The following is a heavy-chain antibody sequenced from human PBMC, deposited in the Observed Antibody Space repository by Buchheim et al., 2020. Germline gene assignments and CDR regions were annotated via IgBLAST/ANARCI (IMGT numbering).Heavy chain of an antibody. V-gene: IGHV3-7*01. CDR3: ARDLGSSSWYVGDKYIDY. J-gene: IGHJ4*02. D-gene: IGHD6-13*01. CDR1: GFTFSSYW. CDR2: IKQDGSEK. Sequence: EVQLVESGGGLVQPGGSLRLSCAASGFTFSSYWMSWVRQAPGKGLEWVANIKQDGSEKYYVDSVKGRFTISRDNAKNSLYLQMNSLRAEDTAVYYCARDLGSSSWYVGDKYIDYWGQGTL.